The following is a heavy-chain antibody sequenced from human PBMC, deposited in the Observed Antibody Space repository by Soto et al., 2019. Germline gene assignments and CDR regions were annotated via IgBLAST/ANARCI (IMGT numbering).Heavy chain of an antibody. CDR3: IRAVTTLGFDY. D-gene: IGHD4-4*01. V-gene: IGHV2-5*02. CDR2: VYWDDDK. CDR1: GVSLSTNGVA. J-gene: IGHJ4*02. Sequence: SAPTLVNPTQTRTLTCTFSGVSLSTNGVAVGWIRQPPGKALEWLALVYWDDDKRYKSSLRSRLTITKDTSKNQVVLTMTSMEPVDTATYYCIRAVTTLGFDYWGQGTLVTVSS.